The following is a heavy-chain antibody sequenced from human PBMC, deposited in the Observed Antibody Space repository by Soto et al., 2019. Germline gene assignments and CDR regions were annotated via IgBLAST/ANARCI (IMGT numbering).Heavy chain of an antibody. CDR3: ARDTMVRGAFDY. D-gene: IGHD3-10*01. CDR2: IYHSGST. Sequence: SETLSLTCAVSGYSISSGYYWGWIRQPPGKGLEWIGCIYHSGSTYYNPSLKSRVTISVDSISVDTSKNQFSLKVSSLTAADTAVYYCARDTMVRGAFDYWGQGTLVTVSS. V-gene: IGHV4-38-2*02. CDR1: GYSISSGYY. J-gene: IGHJ4*02.